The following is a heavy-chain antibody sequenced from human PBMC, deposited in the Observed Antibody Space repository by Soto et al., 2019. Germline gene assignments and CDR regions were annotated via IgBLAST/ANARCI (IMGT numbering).Heavy chain of an antibody. Sequence: VQLHESGPGLVKASGTLSLTCAVSGDSISNFHWWTWLRQPPGRGLEWIGEIFHSGSTTYNPSLKSRVTISADKSTNQCSLTLNSVTAAYTAVYYCARDGGEWLQSGVGWFDPWGPGILVIVSA. CDR1: GDSISNFHW. V-gene: IGHV4-4*02. CDR3: ARDGGEWLQSGVGWFDP. CDR2: IFHSGST. J-gene: IGHJ5*02. D-gene: IGHD3-10*01.